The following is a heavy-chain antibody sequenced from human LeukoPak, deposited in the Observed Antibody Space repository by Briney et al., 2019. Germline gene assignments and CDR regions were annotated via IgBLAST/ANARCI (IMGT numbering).Heavy chain of an antibody. V-gene: IGHV1-18*01. CDR2: ISAYNGNT. CDR3: ARDTMVTSNWFDP. D-gene: IGHD4-17*01. Sequence: ASVTVSCKASGYTFTSHGISWVRQAPGQGLEWMGWISAYNGNTEYAEKFQGRVPMTTDTSTSTAYMELRSLGSDDTAVYYCARDTMVTSNWFDPWGQGTLVTVSS. J-gene: IGHJ5*02. CDR1: GYTFTSHG.